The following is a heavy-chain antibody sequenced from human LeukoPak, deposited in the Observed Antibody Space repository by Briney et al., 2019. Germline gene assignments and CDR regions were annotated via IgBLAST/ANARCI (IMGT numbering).Heavy chain of an antibody. V-gene: IGHV1-3*01. J-gene: IGHJ6*02. CDR1: GYTLTELS. Sequence: ASVKVSCKVSGYTLTELSMHWVRQAPGQRLEWMGWINAGNGNTKYSQKLQGRVTITRDTSASTAYMELSSLRSEDTAVYYCARLREWLVPYYYYYGMDVWGQGTTVTVSS. D-gene: IGHD6-19*01. CDR3: ARLREWLVPYYYYYGMDV. CDR2: INAGNGNT.